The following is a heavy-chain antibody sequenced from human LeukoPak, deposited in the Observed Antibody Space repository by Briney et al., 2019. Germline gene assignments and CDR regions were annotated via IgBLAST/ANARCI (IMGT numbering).Heavy chain of an antibody. CDR1: GLTFSRYA. CDR3: AKGERWNYCSLGY. D-gene: IGHD1-7*01. Sequence: GGSLRLSCAASGLTFSRYAMSWVRQAPGKGLEWVSAISGSGGSTYYADSVKGRFTISRDNSKNTLYLQMNSLRAEDTAVYYCAKGERWNYCSLGYWGQGTLVTVSS. J-gene: IGHJ4*02. V-gene: IGHV3-23*01. CDR2: ISGSGGST.